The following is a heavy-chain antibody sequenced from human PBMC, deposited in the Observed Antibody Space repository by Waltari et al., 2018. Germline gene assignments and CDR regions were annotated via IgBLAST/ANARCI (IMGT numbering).Heavy chain of an antibody. J-gene: IGHJ4*02. D-gene: IGHD6-19*01. V-gene: IGHV3-23*01. CDR2: ISGSGGST. CDR1: GFTFSSYA. Sequence: EVHLLESGGGLVQPGGSLRLSCAASGFTFSSYAMSWVRQGPGKGLEWVSSISGSGGSTYYADSVKGRFTISRDNSKKTRYLQMNSLRAEDTAIYYCAKSPEYSSGWYLDYWGQGTLVTVSS. CDR3: AKSPEYSSGWYLDY.